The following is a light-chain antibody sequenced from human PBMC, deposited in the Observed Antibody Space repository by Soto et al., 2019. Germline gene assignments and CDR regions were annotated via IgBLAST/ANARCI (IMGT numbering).Light chain of an antibody. CDR2: AAS. J-gene: IGKJ4*01. CDR3: QQYYSYPALT. CDR1: KGISSY. Sequence: AIRMTQSPSSLSASTGDRDTITCRASKGISSYLAWYQQKPGKAPKLLIYAASTLQSGVPSRFSGSGSGTDFTLTISCLQSEDFATYYCQQYYSYPALTFGGGTKVEIK. V-gene: IGKV1-8*01.